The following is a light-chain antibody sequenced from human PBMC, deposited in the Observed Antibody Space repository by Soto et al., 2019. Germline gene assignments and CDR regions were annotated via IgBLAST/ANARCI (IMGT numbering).Light chain of an antibody. Sequence: IQLTQSPSSLSASVGDRVTVSSRSSQNIDNYLNWYVQRPGKAPEVLIYSTSNLKSGVPSRFRGSGAGTDFSLTINSLQSEDFATYYCQQSSNIPWTFGQGTKVDIK. J-gene: IGKJ1*01. V-gene: IGKV1-39*01. CDR2: STS. CDR3: QQSSNIPWT. CDR1: QNIDNY.